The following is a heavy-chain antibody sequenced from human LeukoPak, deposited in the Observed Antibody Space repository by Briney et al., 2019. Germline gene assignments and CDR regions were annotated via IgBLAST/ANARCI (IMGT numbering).Heavy chain of an antibody. CDR3: ARDSGTTGEVKFDP. CDR1: GYTFTGYY. V-gene: IGHV1-2*02. D-gene: IGHD3-10*01. J-gene: IGHJ5*02. Sequence: GASVKVSCKASGYTFTGYYMHWVRQAPGQGLEWMGWINPNSGGTNYAQKFQGRVTMTRGTSISTAYMELSRLSSVTAADTAVYYCARDSGTTGEVKFDPWGQGTLVTVSS. CDR2: INPNSGGT.